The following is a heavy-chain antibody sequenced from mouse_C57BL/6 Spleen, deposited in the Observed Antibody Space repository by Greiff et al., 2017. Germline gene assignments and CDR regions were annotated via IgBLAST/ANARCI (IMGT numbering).Heavy chain of an antibody. CDR3: AGDRNYGSSPAWFAY. V-gene: IGHV5-4*01. J-gene: IGHJ3*01. D-gene: IGHD1-1*01. Sequence: EVKLVESGGGLVKPGGSLKLSCAASGFTFSSYAMSWVRQTPEKRLEWVATISDGGSYTYYPDNVKGRFTISRDNAKNNLYLQMSHLKSEDTAMYYCAGDRNYGSSPAWFAYWGQGTLVTVSA. CDR2: ISDGGSYT. CDR1: GFTFSSYA.